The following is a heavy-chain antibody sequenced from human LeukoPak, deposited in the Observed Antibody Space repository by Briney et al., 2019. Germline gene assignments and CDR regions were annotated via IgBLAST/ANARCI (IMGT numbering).Heavy chain of an antibody. Sequence: GSSVKVSCKASGGTFSSYAISWVRQAPGQGLEWMGRIIPILGIANYAQKFQGRVTITADKSTSTAYMELSSLRSEDTAVYYCATGKPLGTTASDAFDIWGQGTMVTVSS. D-gene: IGHD1-7*01. CDR1: GGTFSSYA. V-gene: IGHV1-69*04. J-gene: IGHJ3*02. CDR2: IIPILGIA. CDR3: ATGKPLGTTASDAFDI.